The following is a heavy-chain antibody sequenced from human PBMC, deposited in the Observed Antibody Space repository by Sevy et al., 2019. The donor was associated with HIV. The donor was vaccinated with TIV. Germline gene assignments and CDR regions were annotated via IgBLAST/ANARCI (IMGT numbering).Heavy chain of an antibody. Sequence: GGSLRLSCTVSGFTFSNYAMSWVRQAPGKGLEWVSDISGRGDSTYYTDSVKGPFTISRDNSKNILYLQMNRLTAEDTAVYYCAKELAMVGTGVFDMWGQGTMVTVSS. D-gene: IGHD6-19*01. CDR1: GFTFSNYA. J-gene: IGHJ3*02. V-gene: IGHV3-23*01. CDR3: AKELAMVGTGVFDM. CDR2: ISGRGDST.